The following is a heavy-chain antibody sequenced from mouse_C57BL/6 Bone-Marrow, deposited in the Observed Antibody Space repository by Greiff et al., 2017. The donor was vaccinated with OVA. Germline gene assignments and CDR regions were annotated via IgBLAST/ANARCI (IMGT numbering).Heavy chain of an antibody. CDR3: ARLQLRLRFAY. CDR2: INPSTGGT. Sequence: VQLQQSGPELVKPGASVKISCKASGYSFTGYYMNWVKQSPEKSLEWIGEINPSTGGTTYNQKFKAKATLTVDKSSSTAYMQLKSLTSEDSAVYYCARLQLRLRFAYWGQGTLVTVSA. D-gene: IGHD3-2*02. J-gene: IGHJ3*01. CDR1: GYSFTGYY. V-gene: IGHV1-42*01.